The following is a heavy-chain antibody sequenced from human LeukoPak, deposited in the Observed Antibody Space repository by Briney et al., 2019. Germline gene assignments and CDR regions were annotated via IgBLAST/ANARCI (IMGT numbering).Heavy chain of an antibody. CDR3: ARVGSGGAWFDF. J-gene: IGHJ4*02. Sequence: SETLSLTCTVSSVSLTNYYWSWIRQPPGKGLEWIGYIFFSGTTNYNPSLKSRVTISVDTSKNQFSLKMTSVTAADTAVYFCARVGSGGAWFDFWGQGTLVTVSS. D-gene: IGHD6-19*01. CDR2: IFFSGTT. CDR1: SVSLTNYY. V-gene: IGHV4-59*01.